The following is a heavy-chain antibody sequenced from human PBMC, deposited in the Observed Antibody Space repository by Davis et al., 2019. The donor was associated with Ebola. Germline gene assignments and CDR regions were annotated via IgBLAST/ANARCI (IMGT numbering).Heavy chain of an antibody. CDR2: INYSGST. CDR1: GGSFSGYY. Sequence: SETLSLTCAVYGGSFSGYYWSWIRQPPGKGLEWIGEINYSGSTNYNPSLKSRVTISVDTSKNQFSLKLSSVTAADTAVYYCARASDGSGSYGDNYYYYYGMDVWGQGTTVTVSS. V-gene: IGHV4-34*01. J-gene: IGHJ6*02. D-gene: IGHD3-10*01. CDR3: ARASDGSGSYGDNYYYYYGMDV.